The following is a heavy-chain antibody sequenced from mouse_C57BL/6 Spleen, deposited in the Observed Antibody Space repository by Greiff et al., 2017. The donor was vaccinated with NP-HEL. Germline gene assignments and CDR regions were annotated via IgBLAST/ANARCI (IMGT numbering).Heavy chain of an antibody. V-gene: IGHV1-22*01. Sequence: VQLQQSGPELVKPGASVKMSCKASGYTFTDYNMHWVKQSHGKSLEWIGYINPNNGGTSYNQKFKGKATLTVNKSSSTAYMELRSLTSEDSAVYYCARERGYGYGGAMDYWGQGTSVTVSS. J-gene: IGHJ4*01. D-gene: IGHD2-2*01. CDR3: ARERGYGYGGAMDY. CDR1: GYTFTDYN. CDR2: INPNNGGT.